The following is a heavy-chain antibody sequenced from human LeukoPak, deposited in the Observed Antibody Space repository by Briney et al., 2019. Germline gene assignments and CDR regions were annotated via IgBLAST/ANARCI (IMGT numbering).Heavy chain of an antibody. Sequence: PSETLSLTCAVYGGSFSGSYWNWIRQPPGKALEWIGEINPSGSPYYNPSLKGRFTMSLDTSNNHFSLILTSVTAADTAVYYCARNGYFCLEHWGQGTLVTVSS. CDR2: INPSGSP. J-gene: IGHJ1*01. V-gene: IGHV4-34*01. CDR1: GGSFSGSY. CDR3: ARNGYFCLEH. D-gene: IGHD5-24*01.